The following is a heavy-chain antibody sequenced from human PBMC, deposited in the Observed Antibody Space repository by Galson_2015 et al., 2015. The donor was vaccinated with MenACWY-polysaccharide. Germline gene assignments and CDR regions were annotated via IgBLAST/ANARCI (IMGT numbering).Heavy chain of an antibody. CDR3: TRDRLVLGFIYNFFDF. CDR2: IKSKSYGATT. CDR1: GFTFSKNW. D-gene: IGHD3-10*01. J-gene: IGHJ4*02. V-gene: IGHV3-49*04. Sequence: SLRLSCAASGFTFSKNWMTWVRQAPGKGLEWVASIKSKSYGATTHYAASVKGRFTISRDDSKNIAYLHMNSLKTEDTAVYYCTRDRLVLGFIYNFFDFRGQGTLVTVSS.